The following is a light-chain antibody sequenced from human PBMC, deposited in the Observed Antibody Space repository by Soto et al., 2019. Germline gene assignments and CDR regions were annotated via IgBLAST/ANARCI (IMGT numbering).Light chain of an antibody. CDR2: GAS. CDR3: QQYGSSPYT. CDR1: QTVRSSY. V-gene: IGKV3-20*01. Sequence: EIVLTQSPGILSLSPGERATLSRRASQTVRSSYLAWYQQKPGQSPRLLIYGASSRATGTPDRFSGSGSGTDFTLTISRLEPADFAVYYCQQYGSSPYTFGQGTKLEIK. J-gene: IGKJ2*01.